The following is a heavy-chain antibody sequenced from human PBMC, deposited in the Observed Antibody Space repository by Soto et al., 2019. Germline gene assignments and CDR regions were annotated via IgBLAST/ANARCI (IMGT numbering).Heavy chain of an antibody. Sequence: PGESLMISCMGSDYSSTWHWFRWVRQKPGKGLEWIGSIYPGDSDTYYSPSFQGHVTISATKSITTVYLQWSSLRASDTAVYYCARAGDDCSKARCYMIYYWGQGTQVTVSS. CDR2: IYPGDSDT. V-gene: IGHV5-10-1*01. CDR3: ARAGDDCSKARCYMIYY. CDR1: DYSSTWHW. D-gene: IGHD2-2*02. J-gene: IGHJ4*02.